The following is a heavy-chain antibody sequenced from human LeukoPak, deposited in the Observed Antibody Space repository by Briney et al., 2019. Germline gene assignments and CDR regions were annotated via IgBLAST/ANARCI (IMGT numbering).Heavy chain of an antibody. J-gene: IGHJ4*02. CDR1: GFTFSSYS. D-gene: IGHD6-19*01. CDR2: ISSSSSYI. Sequence: GGSLRLSCTASGFTFSSYSMNWVRQAPGKGLEWVSSISSSSSYIYYADSVKGRFTISRDNAKNSLDLQMNSLRAEDTAVYYCARVRSSGRGDYWGQGTLVTVSS. V-gene: IGHV3-21*01. CDR3: ARVRSSGRGDY.